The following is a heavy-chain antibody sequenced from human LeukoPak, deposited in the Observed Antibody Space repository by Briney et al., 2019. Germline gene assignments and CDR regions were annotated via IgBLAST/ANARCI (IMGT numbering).Heavy chain of an antibody. CDR3: ARGGGPPACGPSCYRLYHWFDP. V-gene: IGHV1-69*01. D-gene: IGHD2-2*02. CDR1: GGTFSSYA. J-gene: IGHJ5*02. Sequence: EASVKVSCKASGGTFSSYAISWVRQAPGQGLEWMGGIIPIFGTANYAQKFQGRVTITADESTSTAYMELSSLRSEDTAVYYCARGGGPPACGPSCYRLYHWFDPWGQGTLVTVSS. CDR2: IIPIFGTA.